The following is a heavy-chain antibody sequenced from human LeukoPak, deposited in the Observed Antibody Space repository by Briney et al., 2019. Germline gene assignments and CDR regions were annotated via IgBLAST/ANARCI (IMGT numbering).Heavy chain of an antibody. V-gene: IGHV1-18*01. Sequence: ASVTVSCTASGYTFTSYGISWVRQAPGQGLEWMGWISAYNGNTNYAQKLQGRVTMTTDTSTSTAYMELRSLRSDDTAVYYCAITVTTVFDYWGQGTLVTVSS. CDR3: AITVTTVFDY. D-gene: IGHD4-17*01. CDR2: ISAYNGNT. J-gene: IGHJ4*02. CDR1: GYTFTSYG.